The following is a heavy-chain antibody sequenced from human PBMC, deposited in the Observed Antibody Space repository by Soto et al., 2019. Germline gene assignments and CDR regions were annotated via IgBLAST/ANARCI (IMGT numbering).Heavy chain of an antibody. J-gene: IGHJ6*02. Sequence: VQLVQSGAEVKKPGASVKVSCKASGYTFSGYYIHWVRQAPGQGLEWMGWINPKTGDTNYAQKFQGRVAMTMDTSVNAAYMELSRLKSDDTAVFYCARDLIRRGLQFYYYYGMDVWGQGTTVTVSS. CDR3: ARDLIRRGLQFYYYYGMDV. CDR2: INPKTGDT. CDR1: GYTFSGYY. V-gene: IGHV1-2*02. D-gene: IGHD3-10*01.